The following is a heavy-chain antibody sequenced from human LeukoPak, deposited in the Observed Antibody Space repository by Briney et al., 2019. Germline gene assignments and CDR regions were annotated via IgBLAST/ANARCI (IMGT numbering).Heavy chain of an antibody. D-gene: IGHD5-12*01. CDR1: GFTFSSYA. Sequence: GRSLRLSCAASGFTFSSYAMHWVRQAPGKGLEWVAVISYDGSNKYYADSVKGRFTISRDNSKNTLYLQMNSLRAEDTAVYYCARGGYDFPYYYGMDVWGQGTTVTVSS. V-gene: IGHV3-30-3*01. CDR2: ISYDGSNK. CDR3: ARGGYDFPYYYGMDV. J-gene: IGHJ6*02.